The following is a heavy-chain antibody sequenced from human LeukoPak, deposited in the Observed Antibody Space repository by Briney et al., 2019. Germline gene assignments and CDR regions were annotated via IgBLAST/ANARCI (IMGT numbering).Heavy chain of an antibody. CDR3: ARDLGTAMAQSMDV. J-gene: IGHJ6*02. D-gene: IGHD5-18*01. CDR1: GYTFTSYG. V-gene: IGHV1-18*01. CDR2: ISAYNGNT. Sequence: ASVNVSCKASGYTFTSYGISWVRQAPGQGLEWMGWISAYNGNTNYAQKLQGRVTMTTDTSTSTAYMELRSLRSDDTAVYYCARDLGTAMAQSMDVWGQGTTVTVSS.